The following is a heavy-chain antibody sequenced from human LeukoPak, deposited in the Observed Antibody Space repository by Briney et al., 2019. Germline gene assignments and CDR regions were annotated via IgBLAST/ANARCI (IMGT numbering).Heavy chain of an antibody. CDR2: ISGSGGST. V-gene: IGHV3-23*01. Sequence: GSLRLSCAASGFTFSSYAVSWVRQAPGKGLEWVSAISGSGGSTYYADSVKGWFTISRDNSKNTLYLQMNSLRAEDTAVYYCAKGPVVVTASGEDYWGQGTLVTVSS. D-gene: IGHD2-21*02. J-gene: IGHJ4*02. CDR1: GFTFSSYA. CDR3: AKGPVVVTASGEDY.